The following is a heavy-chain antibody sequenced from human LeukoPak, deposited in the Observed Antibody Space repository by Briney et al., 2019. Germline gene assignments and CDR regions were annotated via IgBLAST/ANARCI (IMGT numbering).Heavy chain of an antibody. CDR1: GYTFTGYY. CDR2: INPNSGGT. J-gene: IGHJ6*02. Sequence: ASVKVSCKASGYTFTGYYMHWVRQAPGQGLEWMGWINPNSGGTNYAQKFQGWVTMTRDTSISTAYMELSRLRSDDTAVYYCVRGEYHYGSETYYVYYGMDVWGQGTTFTVSS. V-gene: IGHV1-2*04. CDR3: VRGEYHYGSETYYVYYGMDV. D-gene: IGHD3-10*01.